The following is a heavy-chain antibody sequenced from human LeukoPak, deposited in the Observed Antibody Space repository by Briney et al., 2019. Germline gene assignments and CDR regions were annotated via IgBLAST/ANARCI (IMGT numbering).Heavy chain of an antibody. CDR3: ARVGAIFGVVISPNYYYGMDV. CDR2: IYPGDSDT. V-gene: IGHV5-51*01. D-gene: IGHD3-3*01. Sequence: PGESLKISCKGSGYSFTSYWIGWVRQMPGKGLEWMGIIYPGDSDTRYSPSFQGQVTISADKSISTAYLQWSSLKASDTAMYYCARVGAIFGVVISPNYYYGMDVWGQGTTVTVSS. CDR1: GYSFTSYW. J-gene: IGHJ6*02.